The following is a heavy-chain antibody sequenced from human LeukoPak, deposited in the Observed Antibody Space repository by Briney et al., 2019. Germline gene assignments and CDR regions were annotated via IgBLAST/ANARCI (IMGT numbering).Heavy chain of an antibody. CDR1: GGTFTIYA. CDR3: ARGSSRGSYYLYDY. J-gene: IGHJ4*02. V-gene: IGHV1-69*13. D-gene: IGHD1-26*01. Sequence: ASVKVSFKASGGTFTIYAISWVRQAPGQGLEWMGGIIPIFGTANYAQKFQGRVTITADESTSTAYMEMSSLRSEDTAVYYCARGSSRGSYYLYDYWGQGTLVTVSS. CDR2: IIPIFGTA.